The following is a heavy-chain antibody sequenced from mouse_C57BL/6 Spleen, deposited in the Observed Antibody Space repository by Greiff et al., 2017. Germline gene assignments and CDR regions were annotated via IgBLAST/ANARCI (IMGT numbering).Heavy chain of an antibody. CDR3: ARSRSNYAMDY. CDR2: INPSSGYT. Sequence: VKLQESGAELARPGASVKMSCKASGYTFTSYTMHWVKQRPGQGLEWIGYINPSSGYTKYNQKFKDKATLTADKSSSTAYMQLSSLTSEDSAVYYCARSRSNYAMDYWGQGTSVTVSS. CDR1: GYTFTSYT. V-gene: IGHV1-4*01. J-gene: IGHJ4*01.